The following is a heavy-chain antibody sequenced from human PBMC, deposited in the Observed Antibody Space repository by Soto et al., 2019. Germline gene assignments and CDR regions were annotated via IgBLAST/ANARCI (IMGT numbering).Heavy chain of an antibody. J-gene: IGHJ4*02. V-gene: IGHV3-23*04. CDR1: GFSFRDYG. D-gene: IGHD3-3*01. CDR3: GEGRFVTGFGLVTF. Sequence: EVHLVESGGALVQPGGSLRLSCEASGFSFRDYGMSWVRQAPGKGLRWAAGIGGGGDTTNYADSVKGRFTISRDNSRNSLDLQMNRLAAEDAAGYYCGEGRFVTGFGLVTFWGQGTL. CDR2: IGGGGDTT.